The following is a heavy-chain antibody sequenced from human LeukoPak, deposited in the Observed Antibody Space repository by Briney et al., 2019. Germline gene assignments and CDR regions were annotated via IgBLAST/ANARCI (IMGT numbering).Heavy chain of an antibody. J-gene: IGHJ4*02. CDR1: GYTFTSYG. Sequence: ASVKVSCKASGYTFTSYGISWVRQAPGQGLEWMGWISAYNGNTNYAQKFQGRVTMTRNTSISTAYMELSSLRSEDTAVYYCARAQYYGSTFDYWGQGTLVTVSS. D-gene: IGHD3-10*01. V-gene: IGHV1-18*01. CDR3: ARAQYYGSTFDY. CDR2: ISAYNGNT.